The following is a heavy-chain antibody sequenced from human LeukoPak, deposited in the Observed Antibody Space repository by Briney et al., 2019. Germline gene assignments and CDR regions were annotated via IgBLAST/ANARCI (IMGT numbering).Heavy chain of an antibody. V-gene: IGHV1-69*13. Sequence: SVKVSCKASGYTFTSYGISWVRQAPGQGLEWMGGIIPIFGTANYAQKFQGRVTITADESTSTAYMELSSLRSEDTAVYYCAENYGDYLDAFDIWGQGTMVTVSS. CDR1: GYTFTSYG. D-gene: IGHD4-17*01. J-gene: IGHJ3*02. CDR2: IIPIFGTA. CDR3: AENYGDYLDAFDI.